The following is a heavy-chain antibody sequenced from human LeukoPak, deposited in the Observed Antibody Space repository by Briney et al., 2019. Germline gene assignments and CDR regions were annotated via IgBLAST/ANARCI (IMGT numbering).Heavy chain of an antibody. CDR2: IYYSGST. V-gene: IGHV4-59*01. CDR1: GGSISGYY. D-gene: IGHD3-10*01. Sequence: SETLSLTCTVSGGSISGYYWSWIRQPPGKGLEWIGYIYYSGSTNYNPSLKSRVTISVDTSKNQFSLKLSSVTAADTAVYYCARGGSYYNNNWFDPWGQGTLVTVSS. J-gene: IGHJ5*02. CDR3: ARGGSYYNNNWFDP.